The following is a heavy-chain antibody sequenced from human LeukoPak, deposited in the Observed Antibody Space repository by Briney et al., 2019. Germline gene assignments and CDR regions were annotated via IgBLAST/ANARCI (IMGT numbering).Heavy chain of an antibody. V-gene: IGHV4-59*01. D-gene: IGHD6-13*01. CDR1: GGSTSCYY. CDR2: IYYSGST. J-gene: IGHJ4*02. Sequence: SETLSLTCTVSGGSTSCYYWCWLRQPPGKGLEWIGFIYYSGSTNYNPSLKSRVIISVDTSKNQFSLKLSTVTAADTAVYYCARGEGAAGHPCFDYWGQGTLVTVSS. CDR3: ARGEGAAGHPCFDY.